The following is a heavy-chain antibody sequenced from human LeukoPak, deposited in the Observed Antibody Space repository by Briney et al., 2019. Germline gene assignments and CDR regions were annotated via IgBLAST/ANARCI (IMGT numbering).Heavy chain of an antibody. CDR2: ISYDGSDK. CDR1: GFTFSRYA. V-gene: IGHV3-30-3*01. D-gene: IGHD3-10*01. Sequence: GGSLRLSCAASGFTFSRYALHWVRQAPGKGPEWVAVISYDGSDKEYADTVKGRVTISRDNSKNTLFLQMNSLRDEDTAVYYCARDPGWTGIDYWGQGTLVTVSS. CDR3: ARDPGWTGIDY. J-gene: IGHJ4*02.